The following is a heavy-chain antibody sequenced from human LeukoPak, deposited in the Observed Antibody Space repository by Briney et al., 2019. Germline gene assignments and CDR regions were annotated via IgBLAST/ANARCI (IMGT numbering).Heavy chain of an antibody. J-gene: IGHJ4*02. V-gene: IGHV1-18*01. Sequence: ASVKVSCKASGYTFTSYGISWVRQAPGQGLEWMGWISAYNGNTNYEHKLQDRVTMTTDRATSTAYIEVRSLRSGDTAGYYCGRVYSSSWYTWDYWGQGTLVSVCS. CDR2: ISAYNGNT. D-gene: IGHD6-13*01. CDR3: GRVYSSSWYTWDY. CDR1: GYTFTSYG.